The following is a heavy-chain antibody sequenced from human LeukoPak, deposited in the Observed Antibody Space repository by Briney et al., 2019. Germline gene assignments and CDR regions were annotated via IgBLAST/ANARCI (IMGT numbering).Heavy chain of an antibody. CDR3: ARRGIGSSWYSADY. CDR2: IYYSGST. J-gene: IGHJ4*02. CDR1: GGSISSSSYY. Sequence: SETLSLTCTVSGGSISSSSYYWGWIRQPPGKGLEWSGSIYYSGSTYYNPSLKSRVTISVDTSKNQFSLKLSSVTAADTAVYYCARRGIGSSWYSADYWGQGTLVTVSS. V-gene: IGHV4-39*01. D-gene: IGHD6-13*01.